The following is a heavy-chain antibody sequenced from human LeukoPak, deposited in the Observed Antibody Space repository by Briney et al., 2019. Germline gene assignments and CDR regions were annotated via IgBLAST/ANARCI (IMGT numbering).Heavy chain of an antibody. D-gene: IGHD3-10*01. V-gene: IGHV3-48*03. CDR3: ARGTYYFDY. Sequence: GGSLRLSCAASGFTFSSYDMNCVRQAPGKGLEWVSYISSSGGTIYYADSVKGRFTISRVNAKKSLYLQMNSLRAEDTAVYYCARGTYYFDYWGQGTLVTVSS. CDR1: GFTFSSYD. J-gene: IGHJ4*02. CDR2: ISSSGGTI.